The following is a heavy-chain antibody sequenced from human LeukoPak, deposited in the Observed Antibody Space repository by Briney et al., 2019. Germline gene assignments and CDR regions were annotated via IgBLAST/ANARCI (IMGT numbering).Heavy chain of an antibody. CDR2: INPNSGGT. J-gene: IGHJ4*02. V-gene: IGHV1-2*02. Sequence: ASVKVSCKASGYTFTGYYMHWVRQAPGQGLDGMDWINPNSGGTNYAQKFQGRVTMTRDTSISTAYMELSRLRSDDTAVYYCARGPTIYYYDSSGYYYDYWGQRTLVTVSS. CDR3: ARGPTIYYYDSSGYYYDY. CDR1: GYTFTGYY. D-gene: IGHD3-22*01.